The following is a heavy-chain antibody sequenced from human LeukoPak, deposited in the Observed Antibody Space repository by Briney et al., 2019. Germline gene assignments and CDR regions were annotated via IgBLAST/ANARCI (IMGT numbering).Heavy chain of an antibody. Sequence: PGGSLRPSCAASGFTFSSYGMHWVRQAPGKGLEWVAFIRYDGSNKYYADSVKGRFTISRDNSKNTLYLHVNSLRPEDTAVYYCAKGSGYEAQYHYYYMDVWGKGTTVTISS. CDR3: AKGSGYEAQYHYYYMDV. V-gene: IGHV3-30*02. J-gene: IGHJ6*03. CDR2: IRYDGSNK. D-gene: IGHD5-12*01. CDR1: GFTFSSYG.